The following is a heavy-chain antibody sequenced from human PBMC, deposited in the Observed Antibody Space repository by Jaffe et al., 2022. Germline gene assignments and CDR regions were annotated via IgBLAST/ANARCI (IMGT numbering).Heavy chain of an antibody. CDR2: IYHSGST. V-gene: IGHV4-38-2*01. CDR3: ARLSKMATITFFREVLYFDY. D-gene: IGHD5-12*01. J-gene: IGHJ4*02. Sequence: QVQLQESGPGLVKPSETLSLTCAVSGYSISSGYYWGWIRQPPGKGLEWIGSIYHSGSTYYNPSLKSRVTISVDTSKNQFSLKLSSVTAADTAVYYCARLSKMATITFFREVLYFDYWGQGTLVTVSS. CDR1: GYSISSGYY.